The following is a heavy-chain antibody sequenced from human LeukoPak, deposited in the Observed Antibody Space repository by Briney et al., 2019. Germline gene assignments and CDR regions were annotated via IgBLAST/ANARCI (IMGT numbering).Heavy chain of an antibody. D-gene: IGHD3-22*01. J-gene: IGHJ3*02. CDR1: GGSISSSSYY. V-gene: IGHV4-39*07. CDR2: IYYSGST. Sequence: SETLSLTCTVSGGSISSSSYYWGWIRQPPGKGLEWIGSIYYSGSTYYNPSLKSRVTISVDTSKNQFSLKLSSVTAADTAVYYCARDWHYYDSSGYYRHEPPDAFDIWGQGTMVTVSS. CDR3: ARDWHYYDSSGYYRHEPPDAFDI.